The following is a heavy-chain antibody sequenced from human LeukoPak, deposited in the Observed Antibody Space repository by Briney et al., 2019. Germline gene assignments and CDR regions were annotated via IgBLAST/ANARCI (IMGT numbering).Heavy chain of an antibody. CDR3: AREDIVATMMTRFDP. CDR2: IIPIFGTA. D-gene: IGHD5-12*01. V-gene: IGHV1-69*05. J-gene: IGHJ5*02. Sequence: SVKVSCKASGGTFSSYATSWVRQAPGQGLEWMGRIIPIFGTANYAQKFQGRVTITTDESTSTAYMELSSLRSEDTAVYYCAREDIVATMMTRFDPWGQGTLVTVSS. CDR1: GGTFSSYA.